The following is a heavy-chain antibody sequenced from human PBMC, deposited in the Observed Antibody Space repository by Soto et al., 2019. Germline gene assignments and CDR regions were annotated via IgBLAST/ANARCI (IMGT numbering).Heavy chain of an antibody. CDR3: AKDRHSSGWPYHFDY. D-gene: IGHD6-19*01. Sequence: GGSLRLSCAASGFAFSSYAMSWVRQAPGKGLEWVSAISGSGGSTYYADSVKGRFTISRDNSKNTLYLQMNSLRAEDTAVYYCAKDRHSSGWPYHFDYWGQGTLVTVSS. J-gene: IGHJ4*02. CDR1: GFAFSSYA. CDR2: ISGSGGST. V-gene: IGHV3-23*01.